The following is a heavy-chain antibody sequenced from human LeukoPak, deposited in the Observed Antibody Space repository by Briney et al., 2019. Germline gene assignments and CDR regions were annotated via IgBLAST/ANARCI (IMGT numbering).Heavy chain of an antibody. V-gene: IGHV3-23*01. Sequence: GGSLRLSCAASGFTFSSYAMNWVRQAPGKGLEWVSAISGSGGNTYYADSVKGRFTISRDNSKNTLYLQMNSLRAEDTAVYYCAKAFGGGKILEWLIPDYYYYYMDVWGKGTPVTVSS. CDR1: GFTFSSYA. CDR3: AKAFGGGKILEWLIPDYYYYYMDV. CDR2: ISGSGGNT. J-gene: IGHJ6*03. D-gene: IGHD3-3*01.